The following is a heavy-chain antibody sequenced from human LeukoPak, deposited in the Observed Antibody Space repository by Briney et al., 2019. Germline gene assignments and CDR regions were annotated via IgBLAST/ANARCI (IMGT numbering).Heavy chain of an antibody. J-gene: IGHJ4*02. CDR2: INRSGST. CDR1: GGSLSYYY. Sequence: SETLSLTCAVYGGSLSYYYWSWVRQPPEKGLEWIGEINRSGSTNYNPSLKSRVSISVDTSKNQFSLKLSSVTAADTAVYYCARRDISSGWSFDYWGQGILVTVSS. D-gene: IGHD6-19*01. CDR3: ARRDISSGWSFDY. V-gene: IGHV4-34*01.